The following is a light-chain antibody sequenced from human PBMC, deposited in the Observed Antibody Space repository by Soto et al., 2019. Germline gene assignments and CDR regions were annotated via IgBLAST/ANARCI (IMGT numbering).Light chain of an antibody. CDR3: QQYTSYPWT. V-gene: IGKV1-16*01. J-gene: IGKJ1*01. Sequence: DIQMTQSPSSLSASVGDRVTITCRASQGISTYLNWYHQKPGKAPKLLIYAASSLQSGVPSRLSGSGSGTELTLTISSLQPDDSAAYYCQQYTSYPWTFGQGTKVDIX. CDR2: AAS. CDR1: QGISTY.